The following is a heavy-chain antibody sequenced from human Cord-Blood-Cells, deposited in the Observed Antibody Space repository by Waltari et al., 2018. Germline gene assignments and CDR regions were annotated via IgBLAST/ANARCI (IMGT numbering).Heavy chain of an antibody. Sequence: EVQLVESGGGLVKPGGSLRLSCAASGFTFSSYSMNWVRQAPGKGMEWVSSISSSSSYIYYADSVKGRFTISRDNAKNSLYLQMNSLRAEDTAVYYCARDRLTGDAFDIWGQGTMVTVSS. CDR1: GFTFSSYS. V-gene: IGHV3-21*01. D-gene: IGHD7-27*01. J-gene: IGHJ3*02. CDR3: ARDRLTGDAFDI. CDR2: ISSSSSYI.